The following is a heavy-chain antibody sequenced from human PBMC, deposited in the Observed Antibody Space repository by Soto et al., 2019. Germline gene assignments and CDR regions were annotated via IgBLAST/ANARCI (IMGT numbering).Heavy chain of an antibody. Sequence: QVQLVQSGAEVKKPGSSVRVSCKASGDTFNFYSINWVRQAPGLGLEWMGRINPILSMSNYAQRFQSRVTMTADKSTSTAYIEISSLRSEDTAMYYCASSYGSGYRASDSWGQGALVTVSS. CDR1: GDTFNFYS. V-gene: IGHV1-69*02. CDR2: INPILSMS. D-gene: IGHD3-10*01. CDR3: ASSYGSGYRASDS. J-gene: IGHJ4*02.